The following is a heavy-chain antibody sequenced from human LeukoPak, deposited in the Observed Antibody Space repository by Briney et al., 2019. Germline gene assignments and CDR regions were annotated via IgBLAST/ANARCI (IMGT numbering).Heavy chain of an antibody. D-gene: IGHD3-3*01. CDR3: AHRLVYDLLSGLTY. V-gene: IGHV2-5*02. CDR1: GLSLSTSAVG. CDR2: IYWGDET. Sequence: SGPTLVNPTHTLTLTCTFSGLSLSTSAVGVGWIRQPQGKALEWLALIYWGDETRYSPSLKSRVTITKDTSKNQLVLTVTNMDPVDTATYYCAHRLVYDLLSGLTYWGQGTLVTVSS. J-gene: IGHJ4*02.